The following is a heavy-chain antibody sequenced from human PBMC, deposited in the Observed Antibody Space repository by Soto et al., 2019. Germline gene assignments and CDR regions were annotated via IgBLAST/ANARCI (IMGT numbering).Heavy chain of an antibody. CDR3: ARVYCGGDCSRYYYYGMDV. CDR2: IYHSGST. Sequence: PSETLSLTCAVSGGSISSGGYSWSWIRQPPGKGLEWIGYIYHSGSTYYNPSLKSRVTISVDRSKNQFSLKLSSVTAADTAVYYCARVYCGGDCSRYYYYGMDVWGQGTTVTVSS. J-gene: IGHJ6*02. D-gene: IGHD2-21*02. CDR1: GGSISSGGYS. V-gene: IGHV4-30-2*01.